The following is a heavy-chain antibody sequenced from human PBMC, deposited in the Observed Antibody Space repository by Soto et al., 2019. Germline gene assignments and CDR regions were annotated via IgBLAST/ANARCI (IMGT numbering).Heavy chain of an antibody. CDR1: GFTFSRYG. D-gene: IGHD6-19*01. CDR3: AKETIAVGGPNYFDY. V-gene: IGHV3-30*18. Sequence: ESGGGMVQPGRSLRLLCEGSGFTFSRYGMHWVRQAPGMGLEWVAVVSHDGLAQYYGDSVKGRFTISRDNSQNTLYLQMNNLRTEDTAIYYCAKETIAVGGPNYFDYWGQGTLVTVSS. J-gene: IGHJ4*02. CDR2: VSHDGLAQ.